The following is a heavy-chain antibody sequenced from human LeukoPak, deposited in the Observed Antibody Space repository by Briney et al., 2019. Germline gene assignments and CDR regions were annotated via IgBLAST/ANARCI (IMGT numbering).Heavy chain of an antibody. Sequence: ASVKVSCKASGYTFTSYGISWVRQAPGQGLEWRGWISAYNGNTNYAQKLQGRVTMTTDTSTSTAYMELRSLRSDDTAVYYCARDLRSELGENDAFDIWGQGTMVTVSS. CDR2: ISAYNGNT. J-gene: IGHJ3*02. CDR1: GYTFTSYG. D-gene: IGHD3-16*01. V-gene: IGHV1-18*01. CDR3: ARDLRSELGENDAFDI.